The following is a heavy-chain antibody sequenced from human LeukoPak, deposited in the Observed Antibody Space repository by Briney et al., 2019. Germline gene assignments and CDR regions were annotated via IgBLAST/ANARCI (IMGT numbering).Heavy chain of an antibody. V-gene: IGHV3-48*02. CDR3: ARDSSRYSSGWYVDYYGMDV. Sequence: GGSLRLSCAASGFNFSSYSMNWVRQAPGKGLEWVSYISSSSSTIYYADSVKGRFTISRDNAKNSLYLQMNSLRDEDTAVYYCARDSSRYSSGWYVDYYGMDVWGQGTTVTVSS. CDR1: GFNFSSYS. D-gene: IGHD6-19*01. J-gene: IGHJ6*02. CDR2: ISSSSSTI.